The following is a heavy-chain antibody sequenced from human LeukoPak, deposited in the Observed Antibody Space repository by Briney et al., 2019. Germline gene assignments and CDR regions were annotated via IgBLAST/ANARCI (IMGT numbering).Heavy chain of an antibody. J-gene: IGHJ5*02. D-gene: IGHD4-17*01. Sequence: SETLSLICTVSGNSFGDYYGSWIRQPAGKGLEWIGRIYTSGSTTYNPSLKSRVTMSVDTSKSQFSLNLMSVTAADTAVYYCTRDTGTTGEVKFDPWGQGTLVTVSS. CDR2: IYTSGST. CDR1: GNSFGDYY. V-gene: IGHV4-4*07. CDR3: TRDTGTTGEVKFDP.